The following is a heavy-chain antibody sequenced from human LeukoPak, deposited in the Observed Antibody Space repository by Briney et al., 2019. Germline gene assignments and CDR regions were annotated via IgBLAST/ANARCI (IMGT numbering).Heavy chain of an antibody. D-gene: IGHD2-2*02. CDR2: INPLDSET. Sequence: GESLKISCKGSGYTYTKSWIAWVRQMPGKGLELMGIINPLDSETRYSPPFQGQVTISVDKPISTAYLQWNSLKASDTAMYYCARQGCTTTSCHTIDYWGQGTLVTVSS. CDR3: ARQGCTTTSCHTIDY. CDR1: GYTYTKSW. V-gene: IGHV5-51*01. J-gene: IGHJ4*02.